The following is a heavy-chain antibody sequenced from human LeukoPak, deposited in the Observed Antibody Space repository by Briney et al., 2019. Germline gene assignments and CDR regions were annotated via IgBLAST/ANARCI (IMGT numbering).Heavy chain of an antibody. V-gene: IGHV1-2*02. D-gene: IGHD3-10*02. CDR3: APRFGELSDL. Sequence: GASVKVSCKASGNTSTTYYIHWMRQAPGQGLEWMGWINPNSGGTNYAQKFQGRVTMTRDTSISTVYMDLSRLRSDDAAVYYCAPRFGELSDLWGQGTLVTVSS. CDR1: GNTSTTYY. J-gene: IGHJ5*02. CDR2: INPNSGGT.